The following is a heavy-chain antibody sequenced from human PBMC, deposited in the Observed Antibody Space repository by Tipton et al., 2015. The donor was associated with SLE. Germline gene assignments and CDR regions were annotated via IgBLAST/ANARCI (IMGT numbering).Heavy chain of an antibody. CDR1: GYTFTSYG. J-gene: IGHJ3*02. CDR3: TVGIDYGGFEI. CDR2: ISGYDGNT. Sequence: QLVQSGAEVKKPGASVKVSCKASGYTFTSYGISWVRQAPGQGLEWMGWISGYDGNTNYAQKLQGRVTMTTDTSTSTAYMELRSPTSDDTAVYYCTVGIDYGGFEIWGQGTMVTVSS. V-gene: IGHV1-18*01. D-gene: IGHD4/OR15-4a*01.